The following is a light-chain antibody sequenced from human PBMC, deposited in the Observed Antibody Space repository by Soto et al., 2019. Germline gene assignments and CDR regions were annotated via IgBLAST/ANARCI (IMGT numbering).Light chain of an antibody. Sequence: EIEMAQSPASLSVSPGERATLSCSACQYVINNLAWYQQKPGQAPRLLIYGASTRATGIPARFSGSVSGTEFTLTIISLEPEDFAVYYYQHRNSWPLTFGGGTKVDI. CDR2: GAS. CDR1: QYVINN. CDR3: QHRNSWPLT. J-gene: IGKJ4*01. V-gene: IGKV3-15*01.